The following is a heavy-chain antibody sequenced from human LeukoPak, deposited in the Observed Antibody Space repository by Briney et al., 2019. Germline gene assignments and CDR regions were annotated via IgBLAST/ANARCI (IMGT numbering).Heavy chain of an antibody. CDR2: INANNGDT. CDR3: ARVSPIYQLFFWFDP. CDR1: GYTFTDYY. Sequence: GASVKVSCKASGYTFTDYYVHWVRQAPGQGLEWMGWINANNGDTNYAPKFQGRVTMTRDTSISTAYMDLTRLRSDDTAVYYCARVSPIYQLFFWFDPWGQGTLVTVSS. J-gene: IGHJ5*02. V-gene: IGHV1-2*02. D-gene: IGHD2-2*01.